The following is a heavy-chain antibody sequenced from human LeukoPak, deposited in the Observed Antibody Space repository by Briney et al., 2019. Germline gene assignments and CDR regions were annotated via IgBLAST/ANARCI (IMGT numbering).Heavy chain of an antibody. J-gene: IGHJ4*02. CDR3: ARAWVAAAEFDY. CDR2: IKQDGSEK. V-gene: IGHV3-7*01. Sequence: PGGSLRLSCAASGFTFGSYWMSWVRQAPGKGLEWVANIKQDGSEKYYVDSVKGRFTISRDNAKNSLYLQMNSLRAEDTAVYYCARAWVAAAEFDYWGQGTLVTVSS. D-gene: IGHD6-13*01. CDR1: GFTFGSYW.